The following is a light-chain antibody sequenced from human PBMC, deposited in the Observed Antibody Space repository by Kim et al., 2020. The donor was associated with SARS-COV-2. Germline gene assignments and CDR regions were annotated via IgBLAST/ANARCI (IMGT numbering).Light chain of an antibody. CDR3: QSYDSSLSGWV. CDR2: GNS. CDR1: SSNIGAGYD. Sequence: QSVLTQPPSVSVAPGQRVTISCTGSSSNIGAGYDVHWYQQLPGTAPKLLIYGNSNRPSGVPDRFSGSKSGTSASLAITGLQAEDEADYYCQSYDSSLSGWVFGRGTQLTVL. V-gene: IGLV1-40*01. J-gene: IGLJ3*02.